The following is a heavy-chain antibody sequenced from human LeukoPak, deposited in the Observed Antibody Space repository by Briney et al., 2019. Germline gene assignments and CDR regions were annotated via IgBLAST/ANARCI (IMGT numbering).Heavy chain of an antibody. Sequence: SETLSLTCTVSGGSISSHYWSWIRQPPGKGLEWIGYIYYSGSTNYNPSLKSRVTLSVDTSKNQFSLKLTSVTAADTAVYYCARGRTYYYDTSGYYPSIYYGMDVWGQGTTVIVSS. CDR1: GGSISSHY. CDR3: ARGRTYYYDTSGYYPSIYYGMDV. CDR2: IYYSGST. D-gene: IGHD3-22*01. V-gene: IGHV4-59*11. J-gene: IGHJ6*02.